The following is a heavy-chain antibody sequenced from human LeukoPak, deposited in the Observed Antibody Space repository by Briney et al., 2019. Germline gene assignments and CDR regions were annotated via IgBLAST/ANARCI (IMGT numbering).Heavy chain of an antibody. V-gene: IGHV1-69*06. J-gene: IGHJ6*03. CDR3: AREAYDDFWSGSWRYYYYMDV. Sequence: GASVKVSCKASGGTFSSYAISRVRQAPGQGLEWMGGIIPIFGTANYAQKFQGRVTITADKSTSTAYMELSSLRSEDTAVYYCAREAYDDFWSGSWRYYYYMDVWGKGTTVTVSS. CDR2: IIPIFGTA. D-gene: IGHD3-3*01. CDR1: GGTFSSYA.